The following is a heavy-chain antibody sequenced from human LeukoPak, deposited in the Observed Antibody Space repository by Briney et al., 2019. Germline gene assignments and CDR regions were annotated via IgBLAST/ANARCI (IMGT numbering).Heavy chain of an antibody. CDR3: ARLMGPLDYVWGSSRSK. CDR1: GVSISYATYQ. D-gene: IGHD3-16*02. Sequence: PSQTLSLTCTVSGVSISYATYQWTWIRQSAGKGPEWIGLISKSGTTNYNPSHKSRVTISIDTTKNQFSLKLTSVTAADTAVYYCARLMGPLDYVWGSSRSKWGQGTLVTVSS. V-gene: IGHV4-61*02. J-gene: IGHJ4*02. CDR2: ISKSGTT.